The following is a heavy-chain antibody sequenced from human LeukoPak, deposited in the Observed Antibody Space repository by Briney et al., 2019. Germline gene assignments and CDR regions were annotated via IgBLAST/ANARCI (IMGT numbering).Heavy chain of an antibody. CDR1: GGSISSYY. CDR3: ARNVYYYDSSGYYHPVYYYGMDV. Sequence: SETLSLTCTVSGGSISSYYWSWIRQPPGKGLEWIGYIYYSGSTNYNPSLRSRVTISVDTSKNQFSLKLSSVTVAGTAVYYCARNVYYYDSSGYYHPVYYYGMDVWGQGTTVTVSS. V-gene: IGHV4-59*08. D-gene: IGHD3-22*01. J-gene: IGHJ6*02. CDR2: IYYSGST.